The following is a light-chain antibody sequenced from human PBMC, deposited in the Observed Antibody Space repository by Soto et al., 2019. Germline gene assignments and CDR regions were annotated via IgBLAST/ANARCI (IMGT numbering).Light chain of an antibody. CDR1: ASSIGTNT. CDR2: GDN. V-gene: IGLV1-44*01. Sequence: QSVLTQPPSASGTPGQRVTFSCSGSASSIGTNTVNWYRQLPGTAPKLLIYGDNQRPSGVPDRFSGSKSGTSASLAISGLQSEDEAEYSCAAWDGSLNNVLFGGGTKLTVL. J-gene: IGLJ2*01. CDR3: AAWDGSLNNVL.